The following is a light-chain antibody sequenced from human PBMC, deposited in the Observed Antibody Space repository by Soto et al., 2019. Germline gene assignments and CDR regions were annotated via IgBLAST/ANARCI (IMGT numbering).Light chain of an antibody. CDR3: QQLNSYPIT. J-gene: IGKJ5*01. V-gene: IGKV1-9*01. CDR2: AAS. Sequence: IQLTESPAFLSASLGDRVTITCRSSQGISSYLAWYQQKPGKAPKLLIYAASTFQSGVPSRFRGSGSGTEFTLTISSLQPEDFETYYCQQLNSYPITFGQGTRLEIK. CDR1: QGISSY.